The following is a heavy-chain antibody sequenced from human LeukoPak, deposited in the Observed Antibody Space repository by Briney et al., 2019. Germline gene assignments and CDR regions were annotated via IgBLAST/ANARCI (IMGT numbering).Heavy chain of an antibody. CDR2: IKTDGSST. D-gene: IGHD4-11*01. J-gene: IGHJ5*02. CDR1: GFIFSSHW. CDR3: ARDHSPGWFGP. Sequence: PGGSLRLSCAASGFIFSSHWMHWVRQAPGKGLEWVSRIKTDGSSTDNVDSVKGRFTISRDNAKDTLYLQMNSLRVEDTAVYYCARDHSPGWFGPWGQGTLVTVSS. V-gene: IGHV3-74*01.